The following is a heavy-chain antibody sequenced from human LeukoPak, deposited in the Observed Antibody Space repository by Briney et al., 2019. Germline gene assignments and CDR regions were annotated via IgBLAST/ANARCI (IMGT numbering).Heavy chain of an antibody. CDR3: ARDTSGGNDY. J-gene: IGHJ4*02. V-gene: IGHV3-53*04. D-gene: IGHD3-16*01. CDR2: IYSGGST. Sequence: PGGSLRLSCAASGFTVSSDYMSWVRQAPGKGLEWVSVIYSGGSTYYADSVKGRFTISRHNSKNTLYLQMNSLRAEDTAVYYCARDTSGGNDYWGQGTLVTVSS. CDR1: GFTVSSDY.